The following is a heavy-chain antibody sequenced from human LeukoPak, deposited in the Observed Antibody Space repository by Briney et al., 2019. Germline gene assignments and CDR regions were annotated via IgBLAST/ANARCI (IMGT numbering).Heavy chain of an antibody. CDR1: GVSINDYY. D-gene: IGHD2-21*01. J-gene: IGHJ4*02. V-gene: IGHV4-34*01. Sequence: SETLSLTCGVFGVSINDYYWSWIRQSPGKGLGWIGEISHTEGTRYNPSLESRVTMSVGTSENQLSLKLIFVTAADTAVYYCARIRCGRSGSVCYNHWGLGTLVTVSS. CDR2: ISHTEGT. CDR3: ARIRCGRSGSVCYNH.